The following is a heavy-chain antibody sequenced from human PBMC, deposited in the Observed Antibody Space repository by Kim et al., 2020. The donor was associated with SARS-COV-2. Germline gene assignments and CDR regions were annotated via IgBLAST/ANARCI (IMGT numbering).Heavy chain of an antibody. D-gene: IGHD7-27*01. CDR2: ISSSSSYI. V-gene: IGHV3-21*01. CDR1: GFTFSSYS. Sequence: GGSLRLSCAASGFTFSSYSMNWVRQAPGKGLEWVSSISSSSSYIYYADSVKGRFTISRDNAKNSLYLQMNSLRAEDTAVYYCARASTLLTGDPADAFDIWGQGTMVTVSS. CDR3: ARASTLLTGDPADAFDI. J-gene: IGHJ3*02.